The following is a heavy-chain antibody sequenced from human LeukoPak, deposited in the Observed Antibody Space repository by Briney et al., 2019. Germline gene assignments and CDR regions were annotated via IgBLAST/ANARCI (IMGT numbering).Heavy chain of an antibody. CDR3: ARDSGLAPTEN. V-gene: IGHV3-30-3*01. D-gene: IGHD3-16*01. CDR1: GFTFSSYA. CDR2: ISYDGSNK. J-gene: IGHJ4*02. Sequence: GGSLRLSCAASGFTFSSYAMHWVRQAPGKGLEWVAVISYDGSNKYYADSVKGRFTISRDNSKNTLYLQMNSLRAEDAAVYYCARDSGLAPTENWGQGTLVTVSS.